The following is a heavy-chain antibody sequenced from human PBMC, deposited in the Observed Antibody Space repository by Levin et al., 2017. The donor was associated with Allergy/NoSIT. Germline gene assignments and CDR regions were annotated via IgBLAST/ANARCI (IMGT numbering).Heavy chain of an antibody. D-gene: IGHD3-16*01. Sequence: GESLKISCKGSGYSFTNYWINWVRQMPGKGLEWMGRIDPGGSYINYSPSFQGHVTISADKSISTAYLQWSSLEASDTAIYYCARPMITPSPGMDVWGQGTTVTVSS. CDR1: GYSFTNYW. J-gene: IGHJ6*02. V-gene: IGHV5-10-1*01. CDR3: ARPMITPSPGMDV. CDR2: IDPGGSYI.